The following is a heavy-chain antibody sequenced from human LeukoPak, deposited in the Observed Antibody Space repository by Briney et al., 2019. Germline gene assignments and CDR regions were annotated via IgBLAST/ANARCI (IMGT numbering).Heavy chain of an antibody. CDR1: RGTFSSYA. Sequence: SVKVPCKASRGTFSSYAISWVRQAPGQGLEWMGGIIPIFGTAHYAQKFQGRVTITTDESTSTAYMELSSLRSEDTAVYYRASWFSSPGSIWFDPWGQGTLVTVSS. D-gene: IGHD6-6*01. J-gene: IGHJ5*02. V-gene: IGHV1-69*05. CDR2: IIPIFGTA. CDR3: ASWFSSPGSIWFDP.